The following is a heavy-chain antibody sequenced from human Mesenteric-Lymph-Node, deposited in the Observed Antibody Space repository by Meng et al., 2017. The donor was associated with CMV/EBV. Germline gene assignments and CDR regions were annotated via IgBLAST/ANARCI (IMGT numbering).Heavy chain of an antibody. J-gene: IGHJ4*02. Sequence: SETLSLTCTVSGDSITSSSWSWIRQPPGKGLEWIGNIYYSGSTYYNPSLKSRVTISVDTSKNQFSLRLTSLTAADTAVYYCATLRFLEWAMDYWGQGTLVTVSS. D-gene: IGHD3-3*01. CDR1: GDSITSSS. V-gene: IGHV4-59*01. CDR2: IYYSGST. CDR3: ATLRFLEWAMDY.